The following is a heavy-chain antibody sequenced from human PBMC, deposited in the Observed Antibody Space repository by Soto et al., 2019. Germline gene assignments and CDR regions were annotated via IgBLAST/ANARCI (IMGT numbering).Heavy chain of an antibody. CDR1: GFTFSSYA. J-gene: IGHJ4*02. CDR2: ISGSGGST. Sequence: EVQLLESGGGLVQPGGSLRLSCAASGFTFSSYAMSWVRQAPGKGLEWVSAISGSGGSTYYADSVKGRFTISRDNSKNTLYLQMNSLRAEDTAVYYCAKEGRSSGWYGGDFDYWGQGTLVTVSS. V-gene: IGHV3-23*01. CDR3: AKEGRSSGWYGGDFDY. D-gene: IGHD6-19*01.